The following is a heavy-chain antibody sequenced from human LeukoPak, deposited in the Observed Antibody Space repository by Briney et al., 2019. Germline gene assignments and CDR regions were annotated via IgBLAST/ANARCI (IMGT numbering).Heavy chain of an antibody. D-gene: IGHD5-24*01. CDR1: RFTFSDYY. CDR3: ARDLTPLIQLWPRSVDYDYGMDV. CDR2: IKEDGSEI. Sequence: GGSLRLSCAASRFTFSDYYMSWIRQAPGKGLEWVANIKEDGSEIYYVDVVKGRFTISRDNANNSLYLQMNSLGAEDTAVYYCARDLTPLIQLWPRSVDYDYGMDVWGQGTTVTVSS. J-gene: IGHJ6*02. V-gene: IGHV3-7*01.